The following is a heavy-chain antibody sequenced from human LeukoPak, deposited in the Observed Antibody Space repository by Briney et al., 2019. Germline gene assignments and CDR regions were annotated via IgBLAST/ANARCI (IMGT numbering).Heavy chain of an antibody. CDR1: DGSISGFC. CDR3: ARDPGGWFDP. D-gene: IGHD3-10*01. Sequence: PSETLSLTCTVSDGSISGFCWTWIRQSPGRGLEWIGYVYSSGSTNYNPSLKSRVTISLDTSKNQFSLKLYSVTAADTAVYYCARDPGGWFDPWGQGALVTVSS. J-gene: IGHJ5*02. CDR2: VYSSGST. V-gene: IGHV4-4*08.